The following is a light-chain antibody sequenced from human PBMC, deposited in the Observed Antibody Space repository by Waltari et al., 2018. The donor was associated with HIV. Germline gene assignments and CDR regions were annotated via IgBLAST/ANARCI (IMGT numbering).Light chain of an antibody. CDR2: RND. CDR3: VAWDDSLRGVL. V-gene: IGLV1-47*01. CDR1: TSHLHRDF. Sequence: VLPPPPSASGTPRQRATTLCSGSTSHLHRDFVFWYQHLPGTAPKLLIHRNDQRPSGVPDRFSGSTSGTSASLAISGLRSEDEADYYCVAWDDSLRGVLFGGGTKVAVL. J-gene: IGLJ2*01.